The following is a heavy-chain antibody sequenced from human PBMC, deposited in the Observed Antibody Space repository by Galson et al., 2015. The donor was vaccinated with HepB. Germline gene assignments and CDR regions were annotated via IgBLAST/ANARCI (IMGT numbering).Heavy chain of an antibody. Sequence: SLRLSCAASGFTFSNNNMHWVRQAPGKGLEWVAAIWFDGTDKFHGDSVKGRFTISRDNSNNTLFLQMSSLRAEDTAVYYCARDEGDAMDVWGQGTTVTVSS. CDR2: IWFDGTDK. V-gene: IGHV3-33*08. CDR3: ARDEGDAMDV. J-gene: IGHJ6*02. CDR1: GFTFSNNN.